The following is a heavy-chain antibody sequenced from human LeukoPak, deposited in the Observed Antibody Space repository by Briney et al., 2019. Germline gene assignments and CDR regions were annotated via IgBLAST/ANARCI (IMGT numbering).Heavy chain of an antibody. CDR2: IYHSGST. CDR1: GGSISSGGYS. V-gene: IGHV4-30-2*01. CDR3: ARCSYDFWRNYYYGMDV. D-gene: IGHD3-3*01. Sequence: SETLSLTCAVSGGSISSGGYSWSWIRQPPGKGLEWIGYIYHSGSTYYNPSLKSRVTISVDRSKNQFSLKLSSVTAADTAVYYCARCSYDFWRNYYYGMDVWGQGTTVTVSS. J-gene: IGHJ6*02.